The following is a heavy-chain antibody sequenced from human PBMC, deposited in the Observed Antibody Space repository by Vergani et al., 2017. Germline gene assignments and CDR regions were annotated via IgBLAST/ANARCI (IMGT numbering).Heavy chain of an antibody. D-gene: IGHD3-22*01. V-gene: IGHV1-2*02. CDR1: GYTFTGYY. CDR3: ARVPQKYYYDSSGSYYFDY. J-gene: IGHJ4*02. Sequence: QVQLVQSGAEVKKPGASVKVSCKASGYTFTGYYMHWVRQAPGQGLEWMGWINPNSGGTNYAQKFQGRVTMTRDTSISTAYMELSRLRSDDTAVYYCARVPQKYYYDSSGSYYFDYWGQGTLVTVSS. CDR2: INPNSGGT.